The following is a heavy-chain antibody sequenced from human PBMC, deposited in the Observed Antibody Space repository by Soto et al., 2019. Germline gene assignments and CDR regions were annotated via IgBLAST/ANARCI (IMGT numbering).Heavy chain of an antibody. Sequence: EVQLLESGGGLEQPGGSLRLSCAASGFMFSNFAMSWVRQAPGKGLEWVSSISGGGGSAYYADSVKGRFTISRDNSKNTLYLNVNTLRGEDTAIYYCAKLEGLETNYFLFDYGGQGPLVRLL. D-gene: IGHD1-7*01. CDR2: ISGGGGSA. CDR3: AKLEGLETNYFLFDY. J-gene: IGHJ4*02. V-gene: IGHV3-23*01. CDR1: GFMFSNFA.